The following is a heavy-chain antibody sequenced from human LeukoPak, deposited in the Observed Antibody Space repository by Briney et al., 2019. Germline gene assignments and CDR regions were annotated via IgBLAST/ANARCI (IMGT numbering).Heavy chain of an antibody. J-gene: IGHJ2*01. CDR3: ARPQQLDYKSYWYFDL. D-gene: IGHD6-13*01. V-gene: IGHV5-51*01. CDR1: GYSFTSYW. CDR2: IYPGDSDT. Sequence: GESLKISCKGSGYSFTSYWIGWVRQMPGKGLEWMGIIYPGDSDTRYSPSFQGQVTISADKSISTAYLQWSSLKASDTAMYYCARPQQLDYKSYWYFDLWGRGTLVTVSS.